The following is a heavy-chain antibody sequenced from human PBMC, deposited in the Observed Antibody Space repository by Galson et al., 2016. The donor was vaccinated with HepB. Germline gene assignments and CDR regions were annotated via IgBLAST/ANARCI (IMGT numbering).Heavy chain of an antibody. J-gene: IGHJ6*02. V-gene: IGHV1-18*04. CDR1: GYTFSSYG. D-gene: IGHD3-3*01. Sequence: SVKVSCKASGYTFSSYGISWVRQAPGQGLEWMGWISAYNGHTNYAQKLQGRVTMTTDTSTSTAYMELRSLRLDDTAMYYCAREQGYYDFWSGYTAYYYGMDVWGQGTTVTVSS. CDR2: ISAYNGHT. CDR3: AREQGYYDFWSGYTAYYYGMDV.